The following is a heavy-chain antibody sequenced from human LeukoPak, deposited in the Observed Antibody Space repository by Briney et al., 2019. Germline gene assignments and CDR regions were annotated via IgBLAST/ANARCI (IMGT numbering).Heavy chain of an antibody. CDR3: AKELVAVAGDRGVGY. CDR1: GFTFSSYA. D-gene: IGHD6-19*01. J-gene: IGHJ4*02. CDR2: VSRSGGSA. V-gene: IGHV3-23*01. Sequence: GGSLRLSCAASGFTFSSYAMSWVRQAPGKGLEWVSGVSRSGGSAYYADSVKGRFTISRDNSKNTLYLQMNSLRAEDTAVYYCAKELVAVAGDRGVGYWGQGTLVTVSS.